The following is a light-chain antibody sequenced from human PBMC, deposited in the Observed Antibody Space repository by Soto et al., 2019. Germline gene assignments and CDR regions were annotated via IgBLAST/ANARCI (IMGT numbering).Light chain of an antibody. Sequence: QSALTQPPSASGSPGQSVTISCTGTSSDVGGYNYVSWYQQLPGKAPKFMIYEVSKRPSGVPDRFSGSKSGNTASLTVSGLQAEDEADYYCSSYAGSNVVFGGGTKLTVL. CDR2: EVS. V-gene: IGLV2-8*01. CDR1: SSDVGGYNY. J-gene: IGLJ2*01. CDR3: SSYAGSNVV.